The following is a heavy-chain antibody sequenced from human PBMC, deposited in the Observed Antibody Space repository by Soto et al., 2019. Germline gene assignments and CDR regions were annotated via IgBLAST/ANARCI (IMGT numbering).Heavy chain of an antibody. V-gene: IGHV3-23*01. D-gene: IGHD1-1*01. CDR1: RFTFTNYA. CDR2: IRGGGITT. J-gene: IGHJ5*02. Sequence: GGSLRLSCAAPRFTFTNYAMTWVRQAPGKGLEWVSTIRGGGITTYYADPVKGRFTISRDNSKSTLYLQMNSLRVEDTAVYYCARGGTGSIDWFDPWGQGTLVTASS. CDR3: ARGGTGSIDWFDP.